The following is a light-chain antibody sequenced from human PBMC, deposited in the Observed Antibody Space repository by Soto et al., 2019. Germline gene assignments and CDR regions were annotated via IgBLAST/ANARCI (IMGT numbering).Light chain of an antibody. V-gene: IGLV2-14*01. J-gene: IGLJ3*02. CDR3: SSYTSSSTRV. Sequence: QSALTQPASVSGSPGQSITISCTGTSSDVGGYNYVSWYQQNPGKAPKLMIYEVSNRHSGVSNRLSGSKSGNTASLTISGLQAEDEADYYCSSYTSSSTRVFGGGTKLTVL. CDR1: SSDVGGYNY. CDR2: EVS.